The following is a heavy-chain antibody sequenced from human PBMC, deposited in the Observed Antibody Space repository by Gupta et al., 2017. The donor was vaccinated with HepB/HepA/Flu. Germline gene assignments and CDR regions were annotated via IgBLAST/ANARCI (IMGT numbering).Heavy chain of an antibody. CDR2: SYIGGGT. D-gene: IGHD3-10*01. CDR3: ARVEASRGKIYYYFYYMDV. Sequence: EVQLVESGGGLIQPGGSLRLACVAYGFIVSSTHMTWVRPAPGKGLERVSVSYIGGGTYYADSVKGRFIISRDNSKNTLYLQMSSLRAEDTAVYYCARVEASRGKIYYYFYYMDVWGKGTTVTVAS. V-gene: IGHV3-53*01. CDR1: GFIVSSTH. J-gene: IGHJ6*03.